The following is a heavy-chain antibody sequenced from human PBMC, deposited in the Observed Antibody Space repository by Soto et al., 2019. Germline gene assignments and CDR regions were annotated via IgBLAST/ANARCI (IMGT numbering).Heavy chain of an antibody. D-gene: IGHD5-12*01. CDR1: GYSFTSYW. V-gene: IGHV5-10-1*01. CDR2: IDPSDSST. CDR3: ARGLKMATPHRYYFDY. J-gene: IGHJ4*02. Sequence: GESLKISCQGFGYSFTSYWVTWVRQIPGRGLEWVARIDPSDSSTNYSPSFRGHVTISADRSISTAYLQWSSLQASDTAIYYCARGLKMATPHRYYFDYWGQGALVTVSS.